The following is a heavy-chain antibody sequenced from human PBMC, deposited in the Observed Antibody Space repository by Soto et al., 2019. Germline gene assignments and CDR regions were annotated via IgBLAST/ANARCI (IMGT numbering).Heavy chain of an antibody. Sequence: QVQLQESGPGLVKPSQTLSLTCTVSGGSISSGGYYWSWIRQHPGKGLEWIGYIYYSGSTYYNPSLKSRVTISVDTSKNQFSLKLSSVTAADTAVYYCARVSIRVSEYYYDSRDSIADAFDIWGQGTMVTVSS. D-gene: IGHD3-22*01. CDR3: ARVSIRVSEYYYDSRDSIADAFDI. V-gene: IGHV4-31*03. CDR2: IYYSGST. J-gene: IGHJ3*02. CDR1: GGSISSGGYY.